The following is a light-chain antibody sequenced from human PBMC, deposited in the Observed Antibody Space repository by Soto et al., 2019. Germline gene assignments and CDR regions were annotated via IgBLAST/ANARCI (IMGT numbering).Light chain of an antibody. CDR1: STDFVSYNR. CDR3: ATWDGTLSVV. J-gene: IGLJ2*01. CDR2: EVS. V-gene: IGLV2-18*01. Sequence: QSVLTQPPSVSGSPGQSVTISCTGTSTDFVSYNRVSWYQQPPGTAPKLMIYEVSKRPSGVPDRFSGSKSGTSATLGISGLQPEDEADYHCATWDGTLSVVFGGGTKLTVL.